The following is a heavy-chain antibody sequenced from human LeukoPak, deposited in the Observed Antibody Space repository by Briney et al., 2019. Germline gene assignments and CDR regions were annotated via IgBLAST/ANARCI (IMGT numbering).Heavy chain of an antibody. CDR3: ARHQATYDILTGGGFDMDV. Sequence: PGGSLRLSCAASGFTFSSYSMNWVRQAPGKGLEWVSSISSSSSYIYYADSVKGRFTISRDNAKNSLYLQMNSLRAEDTAVYYCARHQATYDILTGGGFDMDVWGKGTTVTVSS. J-gene: IGHJ6*03. CDR1: GFTFSSYS. V-gene: IGHV3-21*01. D-gene: IGHD3-9*01. CDR2: ISSSSSYI.